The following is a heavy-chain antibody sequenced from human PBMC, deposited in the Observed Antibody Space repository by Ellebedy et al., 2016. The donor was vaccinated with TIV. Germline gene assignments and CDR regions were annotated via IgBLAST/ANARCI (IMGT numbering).Heavy chain of an antibody. CDR2: VSPYDGNT. CDR3: ARGFRYGSGRWPLDH. D-gene: IGHD4-23*01. J-gene: IGHJ4*02. V-gene: IGHV1-18*01. Sequence: AASVQVSCKASGYTLMSYGICWVRQAPGQGLEWMGWVSPYDGNTNYAQKFQGRVTMTIDPSPSTGYMELRSLKSDDTAVYYCARGFRYGSGRWPLDHWGQGTLVTVSS. CDR1: GYTLMSYG.